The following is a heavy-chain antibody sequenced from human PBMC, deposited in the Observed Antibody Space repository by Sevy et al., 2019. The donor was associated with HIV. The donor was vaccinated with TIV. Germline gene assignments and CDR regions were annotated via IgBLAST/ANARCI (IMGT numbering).Heavy chain of an antibody. J-gene: IGHJ6*02. Sequence: GGSLRLSCAASRFTFSSYWMSWVRQAPGKGLEWVANINQDGSEKYHLDSVKGRFTISRDNAKNSLYLQMNSLRAEDSSVYFFARVSSIYYDRGYFYAMDVWGQGTTVTVPS. CDR1: RFTFSSYW. CDR2: INQDGSEK. D-gene: IGHD3-22*01. CDR3: ARVSSIYYDRGYFYAMDV. V-gene: IGHV3-7*01.